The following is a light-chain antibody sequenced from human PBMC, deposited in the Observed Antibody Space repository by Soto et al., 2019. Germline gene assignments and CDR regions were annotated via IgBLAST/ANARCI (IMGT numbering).Light chain of an antibody. CDR3: QQYYSTPFT. CDR1: QSVXXXXXNKNY. CDR2: WAS. J-gene: IGKJ3*01. V-gene: IGKV4-1*01. Sequence: DIVMTQSPDSLAVSLGERATINCKSSQSVXXXXXNKNYLAWYQQKPGQPPKLLIYWASTRESGVPDRFSGSGSGTDFTLTISSLQAEDVAVYYCQQYYSTPFTFGPGTKVDIK.